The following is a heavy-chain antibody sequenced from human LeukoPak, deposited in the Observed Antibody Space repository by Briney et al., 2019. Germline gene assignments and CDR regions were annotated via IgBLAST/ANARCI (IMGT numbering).Heavy chain of an antibody. CDR1: GFAFSASA. J-gene: IGHJ4*02. D-gene: IGHD3-22*01. CDR2: ISSNGDST. CDR3: VKRQGSSGYNAGDY. V-gene: IGHV3-64D*09. Sequence: GGSLRLSCAASGFAFSASAMHWVRQAPGKGLEYVSAISSNGDSTYYADSVKGRFTISRDNSKNTLYLQMSSLRTEDTAVYYCVKRQGSSGYNAGDYWGQGTLVTVSS.